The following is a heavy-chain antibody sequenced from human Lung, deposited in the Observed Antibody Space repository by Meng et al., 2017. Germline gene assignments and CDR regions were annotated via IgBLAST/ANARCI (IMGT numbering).Heavy chain of an antibody. J-gene: IGHJ4*02. CDR3: ARGRGNQPLFDF. Sequence: QVQLVQSGAEVKKPGSSVKVACKTSGGSFSTYTFSWVRQAPGQGLEWMGGLIPVLNKAKSAPRFQDRVTFTADETTITAYMELSSLTFEDTAVYFCARGRGNQPLFDFWGQGTLVTVSS. V-gene: IGHV1-69*10. CDR1: GGSFSTYT. D-gene: IGHD2/OR15-2a*01. CDR2: LIPVLNKA.